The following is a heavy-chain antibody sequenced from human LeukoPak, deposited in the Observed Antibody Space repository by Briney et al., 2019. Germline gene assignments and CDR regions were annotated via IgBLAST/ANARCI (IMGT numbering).Heavy chain of an antibody. CDR3: ARLRQQLPREIWFDP. CDR2: IYYSGST. V-gene: IGHV4-59*01. CDR1: GGSITSYY. D-gene: IGHD6-13*01. Sequence: SETLSLTCTVSGGSITSYYWSWIRQPPGKGLEWIGYIYYSGSTNYNPSLKSRVTISVDTSKNQFSLKLSSVTAADTAVYYCARLRQQLPREIWFDPWGQGTLVTVSS. J-gene: IGHJ5*02.